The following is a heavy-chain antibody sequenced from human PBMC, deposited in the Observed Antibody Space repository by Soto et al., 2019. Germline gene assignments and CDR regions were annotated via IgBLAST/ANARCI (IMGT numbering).Heavy chain of an antibody. V-gene: IGHV3-7*05. CDR3: ARDRGNGYYGQDTWGMDV. CDR1: GFTISTYW. CDR2: INQGGSEN. J-gene: IGHJ6*02. D-gene: IGHD3-22*01. Sequence: EVQLVESGGGLVQPGGSLRLSCGVSGFTISTYWMSWVRRTPGKGLEWVGNINQGGSENFYAGSVRGRFSISRDNAMNTVYLQMKSLRAADTAVYFCARDRGNGYYGQDTWGMDVWGQGTTVTVSS.